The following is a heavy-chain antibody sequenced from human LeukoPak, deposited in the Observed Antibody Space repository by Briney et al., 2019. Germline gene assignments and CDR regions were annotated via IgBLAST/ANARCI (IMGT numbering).Heavy chain of an antibody. CDR1: GGSISSYY. CDR3: ARGRITMVRGAHP. Sequence: PSETLSLTCTVSGGSISSYYWSWIRQPPGKGLEWIGYIYYSGSTNYNPSLKSRVTISVDTSKNQFSLKLGSVTAADTAVYYCARGRITMVRGAHPWGQGTLVTVSS. D-gene: IGHD3-10*01. V-gene: IGHV4-59*01. J-gene: IGHJ5*02. CDR2: IYYSGST.